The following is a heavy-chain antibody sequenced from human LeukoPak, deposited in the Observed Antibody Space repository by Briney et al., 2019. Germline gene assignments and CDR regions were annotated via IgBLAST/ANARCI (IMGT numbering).Heavy chain of an antibody. CDR1: GYTFTSYY. CDR2: INPSGGST. Sequence: ASVKVSCKASGYTFTSYYMHWVRQAPGQGLEWMGIINPSGGSTSYAQKFQGRVTMTRDTSTSTVYVELSSLRSEDTAVYYCARGLLWFGESQDGDDAFDIWGQGTMVTVSS. CDR3: ARGLLWFGESQDGDDAFDI. V-gene: IGHV1-46*01. J-gene: IGHJ3*02. D-gene: IGHD3-10*01.